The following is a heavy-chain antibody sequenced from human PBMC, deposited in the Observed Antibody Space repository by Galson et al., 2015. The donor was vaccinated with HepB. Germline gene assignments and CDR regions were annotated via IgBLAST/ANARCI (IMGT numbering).Heavy chain of an antibody. Sequence: SLRLSCAASGFTFSSYAMHWVRQAPSKGLEWVGFISYDGNNKFYADSVKGRFTISRDNSKNTLSVEMSSLRTEDTGVYYCVKVSGEIIVSDPFDLWGQGTLVTVSS. J-gene: IGHJ3*01. CDR3: VKVSGEIIVSDPFDL. D-gene: IGHD1-26*01. CDR2: ISYDGNNK. V-gene: IGHV3-30*04. CDR1: GFTFSSYA.